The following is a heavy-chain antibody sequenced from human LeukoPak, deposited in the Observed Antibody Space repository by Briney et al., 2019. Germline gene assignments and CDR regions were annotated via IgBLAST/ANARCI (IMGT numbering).Heavy chain of an antibody. D-gene: IGHD1-26*01. CDR1: GYTFTGYY. Sequence: ASVKVSCKASGYTFTGYYMHWVRQAPGQGLEWMGRINPNSGGTNYAQKFQGRVTMTRDTSISTAYMELSRLRSDDTAVYYCARDRRGSYYYYYYMDVXXKGTXXTVS. J-gene: IGHJ6*03. V-gene: IGHV1-2*06. CDR2: INPNSGGT. CDR3: ARDRRGSYYYYYYMDV.